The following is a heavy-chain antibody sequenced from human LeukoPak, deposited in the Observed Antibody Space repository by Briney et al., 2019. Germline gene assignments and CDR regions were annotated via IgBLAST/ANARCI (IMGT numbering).Heavy chain of an antibody. CDR1: GYSFTSYW. CDR2: IYPGDSDT. D-gene: IGHD3-22*01. J-gene: IGHJ5*02. V-gene: IGHV5-51*01. Sequence: GESLKISCKGSGYSFTSYWIGWVRQMPGKGLEWMGIIYPGDSDTRYSPSFQGQVTISADKSISTAYLQWSSLKASDTAMYYCARHLYSSGYYHYVNWFDPWGQGTLVTVSS. CDR3: ARHLYSSGYYHYVNWFDP.